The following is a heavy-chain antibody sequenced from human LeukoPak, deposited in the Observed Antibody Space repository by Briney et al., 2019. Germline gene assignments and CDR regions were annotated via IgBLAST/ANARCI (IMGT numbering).Heavy chain of an antibody. CDR3: VKDITPYYFDY. Sequence: SGGSLRLSCSASGFTFSSYAMHWVRQAPGKGLEYVPAISSNGGTTYYADSVKGRFTISRDNSKNTLYLQMSSLRTEDTAVYYCVKDITPYYFDYWGQGALVTVSS. D-gene: IGHD3-3*01. CDR1: GFTFSSYA. CDR2: ISSNGGTT. J-gene: IGHJ4*02. V-gene: IGHV3-64D*06.